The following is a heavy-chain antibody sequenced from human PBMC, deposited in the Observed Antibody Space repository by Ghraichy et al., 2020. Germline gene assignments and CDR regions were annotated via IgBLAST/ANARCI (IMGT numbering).Heavy chain of an antibody. J-gene: IGHJ4*02. CDR1: GGSISSSSYY. V-gene: IGHV4-39*01. Sequence: SETLSLTCTVSGGSISSSSYYWGWIRQPPGKGLEWIGNIYYSGSTYYNPSLKSRVTISVDTSKNQFSLNLRFVTAADTAVYYCARHDERGYSGYDFGDFDYWGQGTLVNVAS. CDR2: IYYSGST. D-gene: IGHD5-12*01. CDR3: ARHDERGYSGYDFGDFDY.